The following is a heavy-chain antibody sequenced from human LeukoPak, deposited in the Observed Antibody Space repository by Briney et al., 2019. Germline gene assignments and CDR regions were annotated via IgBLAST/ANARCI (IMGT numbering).Heavy chain of an antibody. D-gene: IGHD6-13*01. V-gene: IGHV4-39*07. J-gene: IGHJ3*02. Sequence: SETLSLTCTVSGGSISSGDYYWSWIRQPPGKGLEWIGEINHSGSTNYNPSLKSRVTISVDTSKNQFSLKLSSVTAADTAVYYCARRVRDSSSWYRNAFDIWGQGTMVTVSS. CDR2: INHSGST. CDR1: GGSISSGDYY. CDR3: ARRVRDSSSWYRNAFDI.